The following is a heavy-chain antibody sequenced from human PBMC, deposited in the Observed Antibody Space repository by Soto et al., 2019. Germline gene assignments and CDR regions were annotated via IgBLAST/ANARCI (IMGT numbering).Heavy chain of an antibody. D-gene: IGHD3-9*01. V-gene: IGHV1-69*13. Sequence: SVKVSCKASGGTFSSYAISWVRQAPGRGLEWMGGIIPIFGTANYAQKFQGRATITADESTSTAYMELSSLRSADTAVYYCARDGGFDRQGWFDPWGQGILVTVSP. J-gene: IGHJ5*02. CDR2: IIPIFGTA. CDR3: ARDGGFDRQGWFDP. CDR1: GGTFSSYA.